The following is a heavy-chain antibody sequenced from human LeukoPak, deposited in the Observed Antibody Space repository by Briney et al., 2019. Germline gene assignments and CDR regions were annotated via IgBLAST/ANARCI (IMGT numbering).Heavy chain of an antibody. CDR1: GYTFTSYY. D-gene: IGHD3-22*01. CDR2: INPSGGST. CDR3: ARDLEVHYYDSSGYYYTPATFDI. J-gene: IGHJ3*02. Sequence: ASVKVSCKASGYTFTSYYMHWVRQAPGQGLEWMGIINPSGGSTSYAQKFQGRVTMTRGTSTSTVYMELSSLRSEDTAVYYCARDLEVHYYDSSGYYYTPATFDIWGQGTMVTVSS. V-gene: IGHV1-46*01.